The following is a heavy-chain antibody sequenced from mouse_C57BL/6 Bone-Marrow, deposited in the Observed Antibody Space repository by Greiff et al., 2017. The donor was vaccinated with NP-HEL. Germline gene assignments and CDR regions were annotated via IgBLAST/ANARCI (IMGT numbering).Heavy chain of an antibody. D-gene: IGHD1-1*01. Sequence: VQLKQSGGGLVQPGGSLSLSCAASGFTFTDYYMSWVRQPPGKALEWLGFIRNKANGYTTEYSASVKGRFTISRDNSQSILYLQMNALRAEDSATYYCARSTVVATDAMDYWGQGTSVTVSS. CDR1: GFTFTDYY. V-gene: IGHV7-3*01. CDR2: IRNKANGYTT. CDR3: ARSTVVATDAMDY. J-gene: IGHJ4*01.